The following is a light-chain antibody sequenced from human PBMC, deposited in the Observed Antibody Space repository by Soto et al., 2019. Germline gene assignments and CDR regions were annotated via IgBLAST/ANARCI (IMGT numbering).Light chain of an antibody. CDR1: QSISIN. CDR2: RSS. V-gene: IGKV3D-15*01. J-gene: IGKJ1*01. CDR3: QQYNPWPRT. Sequence: IVMTQSPATLSVSPGERITLSCRASQSISINLDWYQQKPGQAPRLLINRSSTRATGIPARFSGSGSGTEFTLTISSLQSEDFAVYYCQQYNPWPRTFGQGTKVEIK.